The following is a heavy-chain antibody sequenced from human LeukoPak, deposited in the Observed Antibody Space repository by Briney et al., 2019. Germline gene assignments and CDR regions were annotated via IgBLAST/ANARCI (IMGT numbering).Heavy chain of an antibody. D-gene: IGHD4-17*01. V-gene: IGHV4-59*12. J-gene: IGHJ3*02. CDR1: GGSLSSYY. Sequence: SETLSLTCTVSGGSLSSYYWSWIRPPPGEGLGWIGDIYYSGSTNYNPSLKSRVTISVDTSKNQFSLKLSSVTAADTAVYYCARDYGDDAFDIWGQGTMVTVSS. CDR3: ARDYGDDAFDI. CDR2: IYYSGST.